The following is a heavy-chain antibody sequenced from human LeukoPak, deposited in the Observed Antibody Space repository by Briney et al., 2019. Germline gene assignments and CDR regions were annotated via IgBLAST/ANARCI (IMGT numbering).Heavy chain of an antibody. CDR1: GFTFSDYY. V-gene: IGHV3-11*01. CDR2: ISSSGSTI. CDR3: AREAAVAGTVFDY. J-gene: IGHJ4*02. Sequence: PGGSLRLSCAASGFTFSDYYMSWICQAPGTGLEWVSYISSSGSTIYYADSVKGRFTISRDNAKNSLYLQMNSLRAEDTAVYYCAREAAVAGTVFDYWGQGTLVTVSS. D-gene: IGHD6-19*01.